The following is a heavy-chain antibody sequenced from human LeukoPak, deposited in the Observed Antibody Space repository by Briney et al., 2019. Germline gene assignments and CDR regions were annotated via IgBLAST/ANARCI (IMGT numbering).Heavy chain of an antibody. Sequence: ASVKVSCKASGYTFTSYVINWVRQAPGHGLECMGWISPFNGNTNYAQQVQGRVTMTTDTATNTAYMELRSLTSDDTAVYYCARVPGTTNSNYYYYYMDVWGKGTTVTVSS. J-gene: IGHJ6*03. CDR2: ISPFNGNT. D-gene: IGHD1-7*01. CDR1: GYTFTSYV. CDR3: ARVPGTTNSNYYYYYMDV. V-gene: IGHV1-18*01.